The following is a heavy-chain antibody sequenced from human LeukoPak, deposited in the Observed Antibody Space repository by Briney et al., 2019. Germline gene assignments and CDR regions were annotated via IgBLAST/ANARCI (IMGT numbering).Heavy chain of an antibody. J-gene: IGHJ6*02. Sequence: GASVKVSCKASGYTFTNYYMHWVRQTPGQGLEWMAIMNPGGGSTTYAQKLQGRATMTRDTSADTSTTTVYMELNSLRSEDTAVYYCARDPADYGDYQYYGMDVWGQGTTVTVSS. D-gene: IGHD4-17*01. CDR3: ARDPADYGDYQYYGMDV. CDR1: GYTFTNYY. V-gene: IGHV1-46*01. CDR2: MNPGGGST.